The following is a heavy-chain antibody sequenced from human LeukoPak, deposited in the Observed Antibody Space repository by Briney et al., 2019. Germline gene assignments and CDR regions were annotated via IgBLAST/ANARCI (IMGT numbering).Heavy chain of an antibody. CDR3: ARDPRTYYDFWSGPYETGWFDP. CDR1: GFTFSSYS. D-gene: IGHD3-3*01. J-gene: IGHJ5*02. CDR2: ISSSSSYI. Sequence: GGSLRLSCAASGFTFSSYSMNWVRRAPGKGLEWVSSISSSSSYIYYADSVKGRFTISRDNAKNSLYLQMNSLRAEDTAVYYCARDPRTYYDFWSGPYETGWFDPWGQGTLVTVSS. V-gene: IGHV3-21*01.